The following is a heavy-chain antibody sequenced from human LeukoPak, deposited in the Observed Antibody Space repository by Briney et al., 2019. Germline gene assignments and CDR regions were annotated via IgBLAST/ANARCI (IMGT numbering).Heavy chain of an antibody. Sequence: GGSLRLSCAASGFPFSSYAMSWVRQAPGKGLEWVSAISGSGGSTYYADSVKGRFTISRDNSKNTLYLQMNSLRAEDTAVYYCARGYSSSWFDYWGQGTLVTVSS. CDR1: GFPFSSYA. CDR3: ARGYSSSWFDY. J-gene: IGHJ4*02. V-gene: IGHV3-23*01. D-gene: IGHD6-13*01. CDR2: ISGSGGST.